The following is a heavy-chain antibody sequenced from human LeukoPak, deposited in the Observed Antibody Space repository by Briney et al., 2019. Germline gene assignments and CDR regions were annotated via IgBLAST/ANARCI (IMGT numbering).Heavy chain of an antibody. CDR3: ARLVKWRAYFDY. CDR1: GGSISSYY. CDR2: IYYSGST. D-gene: IGHD5-12*01. J-gene: IGHJ4*02. Sequence: SETLSLTCTVSGGSISSYYWSWIRQPPGKGLEWIGYIYYSGSTNYNPSLKSRVTISVDTSKNQFSLKLSSVTAADTAVYYCARLVKWRAYFDYWGQGTLVTVSS. V-gene: IGHV4-59*08.